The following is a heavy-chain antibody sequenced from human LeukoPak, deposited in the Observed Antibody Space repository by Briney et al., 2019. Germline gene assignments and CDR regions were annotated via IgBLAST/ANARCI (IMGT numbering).Heavy chain of an antibody. CDR1: GFTFDDYA. V-gene: IGHV3-9*03. J-gene: IGHJ3*02. CDR2: ISWNSGSI. Sequence: SGGSLRLSCAASGFTFDDYAMHWVRQAPGKGLEWVSGISWNSGSIGYADSVKGRFTISRDNAKNSLYLQMNSLRAEDMASYYCAKDMRRGATHANDAFDIWGQGTMVTVSS. CDR3: AKDMRRGATHANDAFDI. D-gene: IGHD1-26*01.